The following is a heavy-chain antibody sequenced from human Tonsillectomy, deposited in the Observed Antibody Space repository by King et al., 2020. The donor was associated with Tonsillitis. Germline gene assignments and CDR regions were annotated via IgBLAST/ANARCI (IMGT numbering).Heavy chain of an antibody. D-gene: IGHD5-18*01. Sequence: SVVGLVPPGGSLSLSCAASGFPFRRSRLPWVRPAPGPGLAWVSSIRRSSSTHYYAAAVQGRFTISRDNAKPSRYLQMNSLRAEDTAVYYCACIQLPIDYWGQGALVTVSS. CDR1: GFPFRRSR. J-gene: IGHJ4*02. CDR2: IRRSSSTH. V-gene: IGHV3-48*04. CDR3: ACIQLPIDY.